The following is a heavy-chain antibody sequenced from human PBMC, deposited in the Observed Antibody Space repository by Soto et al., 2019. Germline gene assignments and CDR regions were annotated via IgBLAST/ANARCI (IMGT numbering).Heavy chain of an antibody. D-gene: IGHD2-15*01. CDR1: GGSVSSGSYY. CDR2: IYYSGST. Sequence: SETLSLTCTVSGGSVSSGSYYWSWIRQPPGKGLEWIGYIYYSGSTNYNPSLKSRVTISVDTSKNQFSLKLSSVTAADTAVYYCASGYCSGGSCYGNIDYWGQGTLVTVSS. CDR3: ASGYCSGGSCYGNIDY. V-gene: IGHV4-61*01. J-gene: IGHJ4*02.